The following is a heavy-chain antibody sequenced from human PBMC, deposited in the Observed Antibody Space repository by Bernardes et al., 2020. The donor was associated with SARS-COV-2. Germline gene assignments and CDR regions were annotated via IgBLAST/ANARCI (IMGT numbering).Heavy chain of an antibody. CDR3: ALTTVVPWAFDI. J-gene: IGHJ3*02. CDR1: GDSLSSGDYY. D-gene: IGHD4-17*01. CDR2: FHTRGST. Sequence: LSLTCTVSGDSLSSGDYYCSWIRQPAGKGLEYIGRFHTRGSTKYNPSHKSRVTMLLDISKHQFSLRLTSVTAADTAVYYCALTTVVPWAFDIWGQGSMVTVSS. V-gene: IGHV4-61*02.